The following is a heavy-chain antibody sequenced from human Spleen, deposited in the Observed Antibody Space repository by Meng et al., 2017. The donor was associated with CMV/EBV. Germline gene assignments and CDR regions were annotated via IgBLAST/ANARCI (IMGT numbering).Heavy chain of an antibody. J-gene: IGHJ4*02. CDR2: IYHSGST. Sequence: GSLRLSCAVSGGSISSSNWWSWVRQPPGKGLEWIGEIYHSGSTNYNPSLKSRVTISVDTSKNQFSLKLSSVTAADTAVYYCARYSSGWYYFDYWGQGTLVTVSS. CDR1: GGSISSSNW. V-gene: IGHV4-4*02. CDR3: ARYSSGWYYFDY. D-gene: IGHD6-19*01.